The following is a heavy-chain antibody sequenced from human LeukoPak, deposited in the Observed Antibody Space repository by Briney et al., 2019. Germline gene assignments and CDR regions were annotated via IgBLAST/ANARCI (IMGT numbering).Heavy chain of an antibody. J-gene: IGHJ4*02. CDR3: ARVLRYFDWFIFDY. V-gene: IGHV3-23*01. CDR2: ISGSGRST. D-gene: IGHD3-9*01. CDR1: GFTFSSYA. Sequence: GGSLRLSCAASGFTFSSYAMSWVRQAPGKGLEWVSTISGSGRSTYYADSVKGRFTISRHNSKNTLYLQMNSLRAEDTAVYYCARVLRYFDWFIFDYWGQGTLVTVSS.